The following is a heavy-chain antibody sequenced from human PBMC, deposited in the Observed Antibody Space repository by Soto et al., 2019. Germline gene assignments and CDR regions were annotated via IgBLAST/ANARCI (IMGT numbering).Heavy chain of an antibody. D-gene: IGHD2-2*01. V-gene: IGHV1-18*01. CDR3: AKEYCDTSRCYLSDY. CDR1: GYSFTTYG. CDR2: INPKNGNT. J-gene: IGHJ4*02. Sequence: ASVKVSCKASGYSFTTYGISWVRQAPGQGLEWMGWINPKNGNTKDAQKFQDRVTMTTDTSTSTAYMELRSLRFDDTAVYYCAKEYCDTSRCYLSDYWGQGALVTVSS.